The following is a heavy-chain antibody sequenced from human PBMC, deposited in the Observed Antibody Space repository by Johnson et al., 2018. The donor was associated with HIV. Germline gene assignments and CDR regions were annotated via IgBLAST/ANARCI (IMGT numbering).Heavy chain of an antibody. J-gene: IGHJ3*02. D-gene: IGHD3-10*01. CDR1: GFTFSSYW. V-gene: IGHV3-7*05. CDR2: IKQDGSEK. Sequence: MQLVESGGGVVRPGGSLRLSCAASGFTFSSYWMSWVRKAPGKGLEWVANIKQDGSEKYYVDSVKGRFTISRDNAKNSLYLQMNSLRAEDTALYYCARDFVAFGECTAFDIWGQGTMVAVSS. CDR3: ARDFVAFGECTAFDI.